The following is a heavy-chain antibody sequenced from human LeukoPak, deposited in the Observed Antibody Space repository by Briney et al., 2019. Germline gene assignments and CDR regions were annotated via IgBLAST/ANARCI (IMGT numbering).Heavy chain of an antibody. Sequence: GGSQRLSCAASGFTFSSYAMHWVRQAPGKGLEWVAVISYDGSNKYYADSVKGRFTISRDNSKNTLYLQMNSLRAEDTAVYYCAREGGGYSSGDWFDPWGQGTLVTVSS. D-gene: IGHD2-21*01. CDR2: ISYDGSNK. J-gene: IGHJ5*02. CDR3: AREGGGYSSGDWFDP. V-gene: IGHV3-30*04. CDR1: GFTFSSYA.